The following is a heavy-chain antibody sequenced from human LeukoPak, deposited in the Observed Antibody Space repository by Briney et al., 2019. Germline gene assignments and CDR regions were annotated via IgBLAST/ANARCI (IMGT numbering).Heavy chain of an antibody. Sequence: ASVKVSCKASGYTFTTYFINWVRQAPGQGLEWMGIINPSGGSTRYAQKFQGRLTMTRDTSTSTVSMELSSLRSDDTAVYYCARDQALATNLFDYWGQGTLVTVSS. V-gene: IGHV1-46*01. D-gene: IGHD5-24*01. CDR1: GYTFTTYF. CDR2: INPSGGST. CDR3: ARDQALATNLFDY. J-gene: IGHJ4*02.